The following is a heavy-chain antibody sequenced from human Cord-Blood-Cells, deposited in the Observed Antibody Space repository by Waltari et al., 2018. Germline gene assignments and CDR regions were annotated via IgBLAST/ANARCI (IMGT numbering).Heavy chain of an antibody. CDR1: GGSISSSSYS. V-gene: IGHV4-39*07. J-gene: IGHJ6*03. CDR3: ARGYEGGWYSHYYYYYMDV. CDR2: IYYSGST. Sequence: QLQLQESGPGLVKPSETLSLTCTVSGGSISSSSYSWGWIRQPPGKGLEWIGSIYYSGSTYYNPSLKSRVTISVDTSKNQFSLKLSSVTAADTAVYYCARGYEGGWYSHYYYYYMDVWGKGTTVTVSS. D-gene: IGHD6-19*01.